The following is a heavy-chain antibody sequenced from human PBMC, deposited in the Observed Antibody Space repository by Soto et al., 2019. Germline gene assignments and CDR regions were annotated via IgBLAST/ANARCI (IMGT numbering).Heavy chain of an antibody. J-gene: IGHJ4*02. D-gene: IGHD3-10*01. CDR3: AGHGSGSARGNFDY. CDR2: IYYSGST. Sequence: QVQLQESGPGLVKPSETLSLTCTVSGGSVSSGSYYWSWIRQPPGKGLEWIGYIYYSGSTNYNPSLKRLFTMSVDPSKNQFSLKLSSVTAADTAVYYCAGHGSGSARGNFDYWGQETLVTVSS. CDR1: GGSVSSGSYY. V-gene: IGHV4-61*01.